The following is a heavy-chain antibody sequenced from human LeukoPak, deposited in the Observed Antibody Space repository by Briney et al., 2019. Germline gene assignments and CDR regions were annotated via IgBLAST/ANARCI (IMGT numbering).Heavy chain of an antibody. J-gene: IGHJ4*02. Sequence: SETLSLTCTVSGGSISSHFWSWIRQPAGKGLEWIGSIYYSGSTYYNPSLKSRVTVSVDTSKNQFSLNLSSVTAADTAVYYCVRGSTLRHYQYWGQGTLVTVSS. CDR3: VRGSTLRHYQY. CDR2: IYYSGST. D-gene: IGHD3-16*01. CDR1: GGSISSHF. V-gene: IGHV4-59*05.